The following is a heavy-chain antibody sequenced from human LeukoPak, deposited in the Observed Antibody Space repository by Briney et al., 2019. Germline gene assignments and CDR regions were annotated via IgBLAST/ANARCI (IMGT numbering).Heavy chain of an antibody. D-gene: IGHD3-22*01. V-gene: IGHV3-9*01. Sequence: PGGSLRLSCAASGFTFDDYAMHWVRQAPGKGLEWVSGISWNSGSIGYADSVKGRFTISRDNAKNSLYLQMNSLRAEDTALYYCARNFGGGDSSGPYSWGQGTQVTVSS. CDR3: ARNFGGGDSSGPYS. J-gene: IGHJ4*02. CDR2: ISWNSGSI. CDR1: GFTFDDYA.